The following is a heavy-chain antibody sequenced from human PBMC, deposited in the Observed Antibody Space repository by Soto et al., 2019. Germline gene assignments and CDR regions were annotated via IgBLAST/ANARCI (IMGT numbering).Heavy chain of an antibody. Sequence: GASVKVSCKVSGYTLTELSMHWVRQAPGKRLEWMGGFDPEDGETIYAQKFQGRVTMTEDTSTDTAYMELSSLRSEDTAVYYCATDRPGYYDSSGYYYRSYYFDYWGQGTLVTVSS. CDR1: GYTLTELS. J-gene: IGHJ4*02. CDR3: ATDRPGYYDSSGYYYRSYYFDY. V-gene: IGHV1-24*01. CDR2: FDPEDGET. D-gene: IGHD3-22*01.